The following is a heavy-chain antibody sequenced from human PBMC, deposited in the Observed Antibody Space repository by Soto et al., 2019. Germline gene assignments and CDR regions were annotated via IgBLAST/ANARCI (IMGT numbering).Heavy chain of an antibody. D-gene: IGHD2-8*01. V-gene: IGHV3-30-3*01. CDR3: ARHSGLGMLARRGFGL. CDR1: GFTFSSHP. J-gene: IGHJ3*01. Sequence: ESGGGVVQPGRSLRLSCAASGFTFSSHPMHWVRQAPGKGLEWVALISSDGSITSYRDSVKARFTISRDNSKNTLSLQMDSQRDEDADVYYCARHSGLGMLARRGFGLWGHGTVVTVSS. CDR2: ISSDGSIT.